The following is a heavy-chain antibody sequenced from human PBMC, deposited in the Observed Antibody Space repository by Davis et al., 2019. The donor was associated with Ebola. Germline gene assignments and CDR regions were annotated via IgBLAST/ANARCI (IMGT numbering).Heavy chain of an antibody. D-gene: IGHD3-10*01. CDR3: ARGLGYYGSGSLWFDP. CDR1: GFTFSGSA. V-gene: IGHV3-73*01. CDR2: IRSKANSYAT. J-gene: IGHJ5*02. Sequence: GESLKISCAASGFTFSGSAMHWVRQASGKGLEWVGRIRSKANSYATAYAASVKGRFTISRDDSKNTAYLQMNSLKTEDTAVYYCARGLGYYGSGSLWFDPWGQGTLVTVSS.